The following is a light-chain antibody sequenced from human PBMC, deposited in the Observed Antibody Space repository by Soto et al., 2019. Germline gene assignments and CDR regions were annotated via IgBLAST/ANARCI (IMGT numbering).Light chain of an antibody. CDR2: WAS. CDR3: QQYFRPWT. V-gene: IGKV4-1*01. CDR1: QSVLYSSNNKNY. J-gene: IGKJ1*01. Sequence: DIVMTQSPDSLAVSLGERATIKCKSSQSVLYSSNNKNYLAWYQQKPGQPPKLLIYWASTRESGVPDRFSGSGSGTDFTLTISSLQAEDVAVYYCQQYFRPWTFGQGTKVEIK.